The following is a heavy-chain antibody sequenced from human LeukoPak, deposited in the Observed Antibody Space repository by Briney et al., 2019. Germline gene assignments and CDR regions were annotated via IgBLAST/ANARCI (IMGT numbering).Heavy chain of an antibody. CDR2: ISSSGSTI. Sequence: GGSLRLSCAASGFTFSDYYMSWIRQAPGKGLEWVSYISSSGSTIYYADSVKGRFTISRDNAKNSLYLQMNSLRAEDTAVYYCAKAGIYSSGWSWSSSTFDIWGQGTMVTVSS. CDR1: GFTFSDYY. CDR3: AKAGIYSSGWSWSSSTFDI. V-gene: IGHV3-11*04. D-gene: IGHD6-19*01. J-gene: IGHJ3*02.